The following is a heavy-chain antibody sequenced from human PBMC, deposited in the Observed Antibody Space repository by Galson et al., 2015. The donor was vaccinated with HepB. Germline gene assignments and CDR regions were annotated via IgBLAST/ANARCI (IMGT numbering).Heavy chain of an antibody. Sequence: SLRLSCAASGFTFRSHAMNWVRQAPGKGLEWVPGISGSGGSTYYADSVKGRFTISRDNSKNTLYLQMNSLRAEDTAVYFCAKAARIAVADDVFYYWGQGTLVTVSS. J-gene: IGHJ4*02. V-gene: IGHV3-23*01. CDR1: GFTFRSHA. CDR2: ISGSGGST. D-gene: IGHD6-19*01. CDR3: AKAARIAVADDVFYY.